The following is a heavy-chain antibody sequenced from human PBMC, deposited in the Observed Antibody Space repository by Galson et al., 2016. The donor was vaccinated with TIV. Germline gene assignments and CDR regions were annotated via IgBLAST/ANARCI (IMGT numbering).Heavy chain of an antibody. J-gene: IGHJ4*02. CDR2: MHYNGST. D-gene: IGHD2-2*01. CDR3: ARVARCKRGYCTSPDSYGVDD. V-gene: IGHV4-31*03. Sequence: TLSLTCTVSGASISDDAYYWSWIRQHAGKGLEWIGYMHYNGSTYDNPSLKSRISISVDTFKNQFSLKLSTVTAADTAVYFCARVARCKRGYCTSPDSYGVDDWGQGTLVTVSS. CDR1: GASISDDAYY.